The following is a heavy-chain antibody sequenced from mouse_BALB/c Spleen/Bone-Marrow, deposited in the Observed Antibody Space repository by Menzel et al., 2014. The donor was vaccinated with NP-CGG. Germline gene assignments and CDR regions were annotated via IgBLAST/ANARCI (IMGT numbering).Heavy chain of an antibody. J-gene: IGHJ4*01. D-gene: IGHD2-1*01. CDR1: GFNIKDTY. CDR2: IDPANGNT. V-gene: IGHV14-3*02. CDR3: ARVYPNAMDY. Sequence: EVQLQESGAELVKPGASVKLSCTASGFNIKDTYMHWVKQRPEQGLEWIGRIDPANGNTKYDPKFQGKATITADTSSNXXXXQLSSLTSEDTAVYYCARVYPNAMDYWGQGTSVTVSS.